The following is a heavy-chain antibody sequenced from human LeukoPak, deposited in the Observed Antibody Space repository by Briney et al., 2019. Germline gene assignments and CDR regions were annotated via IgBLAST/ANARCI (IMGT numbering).Heavy chain of an antibody. Sequence: GGTLRLSCAASGFTFNTYGMSWVRQAPGKGLEWLSALSGSGDRTYYADSVKGRFTISRDNSKNTLYLQMNSLRAEDTAVYSCAKDRVGALLYFDSWGQGILVTVSS. J-gene: IGHJ4*02. CDR3: AKDRVGALLYFDS. D-gene: IGHD1-26*01. CDR2: LSGSGDRT. V-gene: IGHV3-23*01. CDR1: GFTFNTYG.